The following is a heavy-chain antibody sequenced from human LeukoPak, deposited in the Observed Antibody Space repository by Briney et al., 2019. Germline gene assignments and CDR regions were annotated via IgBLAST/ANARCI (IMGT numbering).Heavy chain of an antibody. CDR2: MNPNSGNT. Sequence: GASVKVSCKASGYTFTSYDINWVRQATGQGLEWMGWMNPNSGNTGYAQKFQGRVTMTMNTSISTAYMELSSLRSEDTAVYYCARGRDYSSSWLNRFDPWGQGTLVTVSS. J-gene: IGHJ5*02. CDR1: GYTFTSYD. CDR3: ARGRDYSSSWLNRFDP. V-gene: IGHV1-8*01. D-gene: IGHD6-13*01.